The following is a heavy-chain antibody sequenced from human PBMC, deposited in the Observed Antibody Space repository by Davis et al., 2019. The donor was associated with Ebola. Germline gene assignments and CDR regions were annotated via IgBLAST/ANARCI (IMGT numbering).Heavy chain of an antibody. V-gene: IGHV3-30*18. J-gene: IGHJ4*02. CDR2: ISYDGSNK. CDR3: AKGRYYYDSSGYYPDY. D-gene: IGHD3-22*01. Sequence: GESLKISCAASGFTFSSYAMHWVRQAPGKGLEWVAVISYDGSNKYYADSVKGRFTISRDNSKNTLYLQMNSLRAEDTAVYYCAKGRYYYDSSGYYPDYWGQGTLVTVSS. CDR1: GFTFSSYA.